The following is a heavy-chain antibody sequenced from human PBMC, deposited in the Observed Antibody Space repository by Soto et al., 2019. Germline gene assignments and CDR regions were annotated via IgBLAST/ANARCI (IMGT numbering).Heavy chain of an antibody. D-gene: IGHD6-19*01. V-gene: IGHV4-39*01. CDR3: ARRALAVAGNFDY. CDR1: GGSISSSDYY. CDR2: IHYSGSP. Sequence: PSETLSLTCTVSGGSISSSDYYWGWIRQPPGKGLEWVGSIHYSGSPYYSPSLKSRVTISVDTSKNQFSLKLTSVTAADTAVYYCARRALAVAGNFDYWGQGTPVTVSS. J-gene: IGHJ4*02.